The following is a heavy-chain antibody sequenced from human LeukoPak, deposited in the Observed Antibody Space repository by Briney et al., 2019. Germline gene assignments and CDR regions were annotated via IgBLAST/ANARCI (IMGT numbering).Heavy chain of an antibody. Sequence: GESLKISCKGSGYSFSTHWIGWARQMPRKGLEWMAMIYPGNSDTTYRPSFQGQVIISADKSINTAYLQWSSLKASDTGMYYCARLMDGSGSYAPFDIWGQGTMVTVSS. J-gene: IGHJ3*02. CDR3: ARLMDGSGSYAPFDI. D-gene: IGHD3-10*01. CDR2: IYPGNSDT. V-gene: IGHV5-51*01. CDR1: GYSFSTHW.